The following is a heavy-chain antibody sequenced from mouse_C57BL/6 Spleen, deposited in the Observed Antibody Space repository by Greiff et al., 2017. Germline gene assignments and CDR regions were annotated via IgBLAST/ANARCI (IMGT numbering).Heavy chain of an antibody. V-gene: IGHV5-4*01. CDR3: ARDSYSKGRYYYAMDY. Sequence: EVKLVESGGGLVKPGGSLKLSCAASGFTFSSYAMSWVRQTPEKRLEWVATISDGGSYTYYPDNVKGRFTLSRDNAKNNLYLQMSHLKSEDTAMYYCARDSYSKGRYYYAMDYWGQGTSVTVSS. CDR1: GFTFSSYA. J-gene: IGHJ4*01. CDR2: ISDGGSYT. D-gene: IGHD2-5*01.